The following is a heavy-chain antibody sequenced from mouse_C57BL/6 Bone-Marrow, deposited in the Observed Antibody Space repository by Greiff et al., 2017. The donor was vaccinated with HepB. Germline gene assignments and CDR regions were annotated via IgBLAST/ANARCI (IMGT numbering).Heavy chain of an antibody. CDR1: EYEFPSHD. CDR2: INSDGGST. D-gene: IGHD2-2*01. J-gene: IGHJ2*01. V-gene: IGHV5-2*01. CDR3: ARPSTMVTTKDY. Sequence: EVKLMESGGGLVQPGESLKLSCESNEYEFPSHDMSWVRKTPEKRLELVAAINSDGGSTYYPDTMERRFIISRDNTKKTLYLQMSSLRSEDTALYYCARPSTMVTTKDYWGQGTTLTVSS.